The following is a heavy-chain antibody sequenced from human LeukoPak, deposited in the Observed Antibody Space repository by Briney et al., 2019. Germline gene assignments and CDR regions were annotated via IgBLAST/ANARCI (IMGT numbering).Heavy chain of an antibody. CDR3: ARAGYSYGTGYYFDY. J-gene: IGHJ4*02. CDR1: GGSISNYY. CDR2: IYYTGAT. D-gene: IGHD5-18*01. V-gene: IGHV4-59*01. Sequence: SETLSLTCTVSGGSISNYYWTWIRLPPGKGLEWIGYIYYTGATYYNPSLKSRVTISLDTSKNQFSLKLSSVTAAVAAVYYCARAGYSYGTGYYFDYWGQGALVTVSS.